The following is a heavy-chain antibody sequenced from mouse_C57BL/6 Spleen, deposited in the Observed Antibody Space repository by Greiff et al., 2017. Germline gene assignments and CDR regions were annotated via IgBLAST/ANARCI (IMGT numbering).Heavy chain of an antibody. CDR2: IYPGSGST. CDR3: ARGDGSSEYYAMDY. D-gene: IGHD1-1*01. CDR1: GYTFTSYW. J-gene: IGHJ4*01. V-gene: IGHV1-55*01. Sequence: QVQLKQPGAELVKPGASVKMSCKASGYTFTSYWITWVKQRPGQGLEWIGDIYPGSGSTNYNEKFKSKATLTVDTSSSTAYMQLSSLTSEDSAVYYWARGDGSSEYYAMDYWGQGTSVTVSS.